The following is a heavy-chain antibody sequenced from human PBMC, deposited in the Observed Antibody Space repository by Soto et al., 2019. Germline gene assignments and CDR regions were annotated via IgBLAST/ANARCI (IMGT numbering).Heavy chain of an antibody. CDR2: VSKSDYT. CDR1: GFTFNNYG. D-gene: IGHD2-2*01. J-gene: IGHJ4*02. Sequence: GGVPRLSCAVSGFTFNNYGINWVRQAPGKGLEWVSSVSKSDYTYYSDSVKGRFTISRDNAKNSVSLQMNTLRAEDTAVYYCAREDSIIIPAVSDFWGQGALVTVSS. V-gene: IGHV3-21*01. CDR3: AREDSIIIPAVSDF.